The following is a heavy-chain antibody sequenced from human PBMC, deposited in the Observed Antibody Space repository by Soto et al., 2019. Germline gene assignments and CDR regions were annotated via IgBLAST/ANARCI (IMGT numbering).Heavy chain of an antibody. CDR2: IYPGDSDT. J-gene: IGHJ4*02. CDR3: ARQLAGTGSIGCFDY. CDR1: GYSFTSYW. V-gene: IGHV5-51*07. Sequence: EVQLVQSGAEVKKPGESLKISCKGSGYSFTSYWIGWVHQMPGKGLEWMGIIYPGDSDTRYSPSFQGQVTISADKSISTAYLQWISLKASDTAMYYCARQLAGTGSIGCFDYRVQGTLVTVSS. D-gene: IGHD6-13*01.